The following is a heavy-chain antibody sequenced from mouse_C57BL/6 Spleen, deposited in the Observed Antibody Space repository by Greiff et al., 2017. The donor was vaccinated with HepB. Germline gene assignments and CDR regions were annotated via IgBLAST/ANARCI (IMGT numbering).Heavy chain of an antibody. Sequence: VQLQQPGAELVRPGSSVKLSCKASGYTFTSYWMHWVKQRPIQGLEWIGNIDPSDSETHYNQKFKDKATLTVDKSSSTAYMQLSSLTSEDSAVYYCATPPLYYGSSYEYFDVWGTGTTVTVSS. V-gene: IGHV1-52*01. D-gene: IGHD1-1*01. CDR1: GYTFTSYW. CDR3: ATPPLYYGSSYEYFDV. CDR2: IDPSDSET. J-gene: IGHJ1*03.